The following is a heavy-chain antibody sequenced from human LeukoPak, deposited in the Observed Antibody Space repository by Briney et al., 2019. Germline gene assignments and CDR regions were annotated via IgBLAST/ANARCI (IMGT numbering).Heavy chain of an antibody. V-gene: IGHV3-30*04. D-gene: IGHD3-16*01. CDR1: GFTFSSYA. J-gene: IGHJ4*02. Sequence: GGSLRPSCAASGFTFSSYAMHWVRQAPGKGLEWVAVISYDGSNKYYADSVKGRFTISRDNSKNTLYLQMNSLRAEDTAVYYCARGGRGVWGSLDYWGQGALVTVSS. CDR2: ISYDGSNK. CDR3: ARGGRGVWGSLDY.